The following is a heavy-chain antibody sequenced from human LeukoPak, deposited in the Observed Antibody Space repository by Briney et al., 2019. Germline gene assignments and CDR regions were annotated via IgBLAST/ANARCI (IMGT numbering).Heavy chain of an antibody. CDR2: LLPPFGTA. CDR1: SRTHSSYA. CDR3: ARAGEGLSGSYLLYYYYYGMDV. D-gene: IGHD3-10*01. J-gene: IGHJ6*04. V-gene: IGHV1-69*06. Sequence: SEKLSHNVSSRTHSSYAISWAPQAPGHALVWMDELLPPFGTARCAQKFQGRVTITADKSTSAAYMELRRLRPEDTAVYYCARAGEGLSGSYLLYYYYYGMDVWGKGTTVTVSS.